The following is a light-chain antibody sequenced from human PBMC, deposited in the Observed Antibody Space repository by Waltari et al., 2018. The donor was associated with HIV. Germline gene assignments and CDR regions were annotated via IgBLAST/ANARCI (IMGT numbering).Light chain of an antibody. J-gene: IGLJ2*01. CDR3: GVWDDSLNGQV. V-gene: IGLV1-44*01. CDR1: SPNIGRNT. Sequence: QSVLTQPHSASGTPGQRVTISFSGSSPNIGRNTVNWYHQLPGTAPKLLIYTNNQRPSWVPDRCSGSKSGTSASLAISGLHSDDEAHYYCGVWDDSLNGQVFGGGTKLTVL. CDR2: TNN.